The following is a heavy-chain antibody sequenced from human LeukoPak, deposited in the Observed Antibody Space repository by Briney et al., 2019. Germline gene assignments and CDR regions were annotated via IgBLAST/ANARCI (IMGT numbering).Heavy chain of an antibody. J-gene: IGHJ5*02. CDR2: IKQDGSEK. V-gene: IGHV3-7*01. Sequence: GGSLRLSCAASGFTFSSYWMSWVRQAPGKGLEWVANIKQDGSEKYYVDSVKGRFTISRDNAKNSLYLRMNSLRAEDTAVYYCARDSSGYYYTFWFDPWGQGTLVTVSS. CDR1: GFTFSSYW. CDR3: ARDSSGYYYTFWFDP. D-gene: IGHD3-22*01.